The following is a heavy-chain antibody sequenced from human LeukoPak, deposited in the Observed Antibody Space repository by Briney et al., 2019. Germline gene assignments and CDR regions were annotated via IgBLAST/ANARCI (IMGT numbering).Heavy chain of an antibody. V-gene: IGHV3-33*01. CDR1: GFTFITYG. J-gene: IGHJ4*02. Sequence: PGGSLRLSCAASGFTFITYGMHWVRQAPGKGLEWVAVIWFDGGNKYYADSVKGRFTISRDNSKNTLYLQMNSLRAEDTAVNYCARDSTYGSGNFDYWGQGTLVTVSS. CDR2: IWFDGGNK. CDR3: ARDSTYGSGNFDY. D-gene: IGHD3-10*01.